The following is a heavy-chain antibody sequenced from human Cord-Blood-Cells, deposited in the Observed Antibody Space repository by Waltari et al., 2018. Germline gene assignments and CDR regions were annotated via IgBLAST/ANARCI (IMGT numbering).Heavy chain of an antibody. J-gene: IGHJ4*02. CDR1: GGSISSSSYY. CDR2: IYYSGRT. V-gene: IGHV4-39*07. Sequence: QLQLQESGPGLVKPSETLSLTCTVSGGSISSSSYYWGWIRQPPGKGLEWIGSIYYSGRTYNNPSLKGRVTISVDTSKNQFSLGLSAVTAADTAVYYCARHRYSGSSNFDYWGQGTLVTVSS. D-gene: IGHD1-26*01. CDR3: ARHRYSGSSNFDY.